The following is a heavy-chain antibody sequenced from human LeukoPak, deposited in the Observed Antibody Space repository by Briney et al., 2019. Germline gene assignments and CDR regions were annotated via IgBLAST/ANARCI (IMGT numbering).Heavy chain of an antibody. V-gene: IGHV3-21*01. J-gene: IGHJ4*02. CDR3: ARVRRDGYYFDS. CDR2: ISSDSTYT. Sequence: GGSLRLSCVVSGFTLKTFKMNWVRQAPGQGLEWVSSISSDSTYTSYADSVKGRFTISGDNAKNSMYLQMDSLRAEDTAVYYCARVRRDGYYFDSWGQGTLATVSS. D-gene: IGHD5-24*01. CDR1: GFTLKTFK.